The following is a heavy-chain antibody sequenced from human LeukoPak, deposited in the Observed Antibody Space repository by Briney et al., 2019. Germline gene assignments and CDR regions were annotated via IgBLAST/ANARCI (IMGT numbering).Heavy chain of an antibody. D-gene: IGHD6-13*01. CDR1: GGSISSSSYY. J-gene: IGHJ4*02. Sequence: PSETLSLTCTVSGGSISSSSYYWGWIRQPPGKGLEWIGSIYYSGSTYYNPSLMSRVTISVDTSKNQFSLKLSSMTAADTAVYYCARQNSGFIAAAGRFDYWGQGTLVTVSS. V-gene: IGHV4-39*01. CDR2: IYYSGST. CDR3: ARQNSGFIAAAGRFDY.